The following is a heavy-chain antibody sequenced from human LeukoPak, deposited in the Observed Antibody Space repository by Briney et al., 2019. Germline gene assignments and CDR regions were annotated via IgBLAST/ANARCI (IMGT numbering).Heavy chain of an antibody. CDR2: IYYSGST. V-gene: IGHV4-38-2*02. D-gene: IGHD3-16*01. J-gene: IGHJ6*03. CDR1: GYSISTSYY. CDR3: ARETSQKGAHYMDV. Sequence: PSETLSLTCTVSGYSISTSYYWGWIRQPPGKGLEWIGSIYYSGSTYYNPSLKSRVTISVDTSKNQFSLKLSSVTAADTAVYYCARETSQKGAHYMDVWGKGTTVTISS.